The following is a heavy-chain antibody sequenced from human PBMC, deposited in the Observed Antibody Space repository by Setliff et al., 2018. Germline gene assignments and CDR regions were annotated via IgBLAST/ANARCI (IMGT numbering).Heavy chain of an antibody. CDR3: ARVRVVQGYYEFDY. Sequence: SETLSLTCSVSGGSITSSNYRWGWLRQPPGKGLEWIANIYFNGDTNRKPSLKSRVTIAIDTSKNQFSLRLSSVTAADTATYYCARVRVVQGYYEFDYWGQGTLVTVSS. D-gene: IGHD3-16*01. V-gene: IGHV4-39*07. J-gene: IGHJ4*02. CDR1: GGSITSSNYR. CDR2: IYFNGDT.